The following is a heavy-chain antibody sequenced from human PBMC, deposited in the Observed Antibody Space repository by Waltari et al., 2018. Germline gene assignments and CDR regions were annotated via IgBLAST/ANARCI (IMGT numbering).Heavy chain of an antibody. J-gene: IGHJ4*02. Sequence: AASGFTFSSYGMHWVRQAPGKGLEWVAFIRYDGSNKYYADSVKSRFTISRDNSKNTLYLQMNSLRAEDTAVYYCAKGYCTNGVCLFDYWGQGTLVTVSS. CDR1: GFTFSSYG. CDR3: AKGYCTNGVCLFDY. V-gene: IGHV3-30*02. D-gene: IGHD2-8*01. CDR2: IRYDGSNK.